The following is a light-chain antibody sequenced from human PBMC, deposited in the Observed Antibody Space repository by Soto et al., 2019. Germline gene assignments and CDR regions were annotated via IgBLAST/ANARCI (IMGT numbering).Light chain of an antibody. CDR3: QQRSSWPPFT. V-gene: IGKV3-11*01. Sequence: IVLTQSPATLSLSPGERATLSCRASQSVSSYLAWYQQKPGRAPRLLIYDASNRATGIPARFSGSGSGTDFTLTISSLEPEDFAVYYCQQRSSWPPFTFGPGTKVDIK. CDR2: DAS. CDR1: QSVSSY. J-gene: IGKJ3*01.